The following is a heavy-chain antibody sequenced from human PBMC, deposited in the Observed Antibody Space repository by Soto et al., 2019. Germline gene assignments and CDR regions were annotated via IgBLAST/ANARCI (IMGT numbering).Heavy chain of an antibody. CDR1: GYTFTSYY. Sequence: ASVKVSCKASGYTFTSYYMHWVRQAPGQGLEWMGIINPSGGSTSYAQKFQGRVTMTRGTSTSTVYMELSSLRSEDTAVYYCARDYYDSSGHKYYFDYWGQGTLVTVSS. CDR2: INPSGGST. D-gene: IGHD3-22*01. V-gene: IGHV1-46*01. CDR3: ARDYYDSSGHKYYFDY. J-gene: IGHJ4*02.